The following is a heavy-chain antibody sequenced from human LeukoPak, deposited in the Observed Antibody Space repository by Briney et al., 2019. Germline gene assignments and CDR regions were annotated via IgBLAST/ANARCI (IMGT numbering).Heavy chain of an antibody. J-gene: IGHJ4*02. CDR1: GYTFTGYY. CDR2: INPNSGGT. Sequence: ASVTVSFKASGYTFTGYYMHWVRQAPGQGREWMGWINPNSGGTNYAQKFQGRVTITKDTSISTAYMELSRLRSDDTAVYYCARAVRFLEWLFDYWGQGTLVTVSS. CDR3: ARAVRFLEWLFDY. D-gene: IGHD3-3*01. V-gene: IGHV1-2*02.